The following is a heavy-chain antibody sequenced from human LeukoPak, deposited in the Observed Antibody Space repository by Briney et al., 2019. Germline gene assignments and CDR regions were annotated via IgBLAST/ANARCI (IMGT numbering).Heavy chain of an antibody. CDR2: INHSGST. D-gene: IGHD2-15*01. J-gene: IGHJ4*02. CDR3: AINRWWYKDYFDY. V-gene: IGHV4-34*01. Sequence: SETLSLTCAVYGGSFSGYYWSWIRHPPGKGLEWIGEINHSGSTNYNPSLKSRVTISVDTSKNQFSLKLSSVTAADTAVYYCAINRWWYKDYFDYWGQGTLVTVSS. CDR1: GGSFSGYY.